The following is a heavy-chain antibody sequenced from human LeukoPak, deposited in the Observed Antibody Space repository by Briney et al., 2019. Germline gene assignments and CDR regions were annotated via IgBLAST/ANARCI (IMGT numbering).Heavy chain of an antibody. J-gene: IGHJ4*02. D-gene: IGHD3-22*01. CDR2: INWNGGST. CDR3: ARAPTYYYDSSGYYYVYYFDY. CDR1: GFTLDDYG. Sequence: GGSLRLSCAASGFTLDDYGMSWVRRAPGKGLEWVSGINWNGGSTGYADSVKGRFTISRDNAKNSLYLQMNSLRAEDTALYYCARAPTYYYDSSGYYYVYYFDYWGQGTLVTVSS. V-gene: IGHV3-20*04.